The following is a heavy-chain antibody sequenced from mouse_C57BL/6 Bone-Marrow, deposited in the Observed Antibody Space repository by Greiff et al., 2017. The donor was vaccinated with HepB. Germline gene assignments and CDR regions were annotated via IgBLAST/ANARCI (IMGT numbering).Heavy chain of an antibody. CDR3: TTEGYGNYFDY. Sequence: DVKLQESGAELVRPGASVKLSCTASGFNIKDDYMHWVKQRPEQGLEWIGWIDPENGDTEYASKFQGKATITADTSSNTAYLQLSSLTSEDTAVYYCTTEGYGNYFDYWGQGTTLTVSS. V-gene: IGHV14-4*01. D-gene: IGHD2-10*02. CDR2: IDPENGDT. CDR1: GFNIKDDY. J-gene: IGHJ2*01.